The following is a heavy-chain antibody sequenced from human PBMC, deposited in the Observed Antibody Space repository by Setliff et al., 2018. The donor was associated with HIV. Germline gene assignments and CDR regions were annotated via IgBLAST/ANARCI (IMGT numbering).Heavy chain of an antibody. V-gene: IGHV4-4*09. CDR1: GGSISNYY. CDR3: ARHSPSDY. Sequence: PSETLSLTCTVSGGSISNYYWSWIRQPAEKGLEWIGYIFASGSSLYNPSLKSRVTISVDTSKNQFSLKLSSVTAADTAVYYCARHSPSDYWGQGTLVTVSS. J-gene: IGHJ4*02. CDR2: IFASGSS.